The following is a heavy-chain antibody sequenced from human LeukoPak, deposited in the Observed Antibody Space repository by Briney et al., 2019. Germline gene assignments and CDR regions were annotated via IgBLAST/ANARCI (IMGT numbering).Heavy chain of an antibody. J-gene: IGHJ4*02. D-gene: IGHD3-22*01. CDR3: AKNFDSSGYGRKGGFDY. CDR2: ISGSGGST. CDR1: GFTFSSYA. Sequence: PGGSLRLSCAASGFTFSSYAMSWVRQAPGKGLEWVSTISGSGGSTYYADSVKGRFTISRDNSKNTLYLQMNSLRAEDTAVYYCAKNFDSSGYGRKGGFDYWGQGTLVTVSS. V-gene: IGHV3-23*01.